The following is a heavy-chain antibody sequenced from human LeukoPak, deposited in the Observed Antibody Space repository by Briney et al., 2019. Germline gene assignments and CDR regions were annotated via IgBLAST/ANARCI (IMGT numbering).Heavy chain of an antibody. D-gene: IGHD3-10*01. J-gene: IGHJ4*02. CDR3: AREEGSGSYSFDH. V-gene: IGHV3-30*09. CDR1: GFTFSSYA. CDR2: ISYDGSNK. Sequence: GWSLRLSCAASGFTFSSYAMHWVRQAPGKGLEWVAIISYDGSNKYYADSVKGRFAISRDNSKNTLYLQMNSLRAEDTAVYYCAREEGSGSYSFDHWGQGTLVTVSS.